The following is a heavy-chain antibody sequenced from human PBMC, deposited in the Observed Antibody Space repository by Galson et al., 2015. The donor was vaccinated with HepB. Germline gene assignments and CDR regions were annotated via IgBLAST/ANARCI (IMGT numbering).Heavy chain of an antibody. J-gene: IGHJ3*02. CDR1: GFSLNTSGVG. D-gene: IGHD6-13*01. CDR3: ARRYSSSWYYDAFDI. CDR2: IYWGHDK. V-gene: IGHV2-5*02. Sequence: PALVKPTQTLTLTCSLSGFSLNTSGVGVAWIRRPPGKALEWLALIYWGHDKRYSPSLRNRLTITRDTSKNQVVLTMTDMGPVDTATYFCARRYSSSWYYDAFDIWGQGTMVTVSS.